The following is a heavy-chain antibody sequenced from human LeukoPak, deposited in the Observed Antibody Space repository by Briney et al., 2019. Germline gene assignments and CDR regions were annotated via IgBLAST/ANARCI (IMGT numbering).Heavy chain of an antibody. CDR2: IKSKIDGGTI. CDR3: AKDVGDGYNYDS. V-gene: IGHV3-15*01. CDR1: GFTFSDAW. Sequence: PGRSLRLSCAASGFTFSDAWMSWVRQAPGKGLEWVGRIKSKIDGGTIDYDAPVKGRFTISRDDSRNTLYLQMNSLRAEDTALYYCAKDVGDGYNYDSWGQGTLVTVSS. D-gene: IGHD5-24*01. J-gene: IGHJ5*01.